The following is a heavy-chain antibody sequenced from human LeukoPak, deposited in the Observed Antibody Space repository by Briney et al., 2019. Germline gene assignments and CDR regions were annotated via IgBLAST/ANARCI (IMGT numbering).Heavy chain of an antibody. J-gene: IGHJ1*01. CDR3: ARGDGSGWSGGRNFPH. CDR2: IYYGATT. V-gene: IGHV4-59*01. CDR1: GGSICRYF. Sequence: KSSETLSLTCNVSGGSICRYFWSWIRQPPGKTLEWIGYIYYGATTTYNPSFKSRVTISVDTPKNQVSLKLKSVTAADTAFYYCARGDGSGWSGGRNFPHWGQGTLVTVSS. D-gene: IGHD6-19*01.